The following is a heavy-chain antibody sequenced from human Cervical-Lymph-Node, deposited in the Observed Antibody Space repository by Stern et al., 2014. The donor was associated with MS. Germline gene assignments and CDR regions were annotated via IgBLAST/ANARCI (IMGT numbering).Heavy chain of an antibody. CDR3: ARDKREGDY. D-gene: IGHD1-26*01. V-gene: IGHV1-18*01. Sequence: GQLVESGAEVKKPGASVKVSCKASGYTFGSYGFHWMRQAPGQGLQWMGWSGGYIGNTKNAQMFQGRVTLTTDTSTNTAYMELRRLKPDDTAMYYCARDKREGDYWGQGTLVTVSS. CDR1: GYTFGSYG. CDR2: SGGYIGNT. J-gene: IGHJ4*02.